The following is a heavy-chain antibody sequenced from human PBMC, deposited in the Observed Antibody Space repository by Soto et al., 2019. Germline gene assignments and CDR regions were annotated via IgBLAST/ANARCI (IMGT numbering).Heavy chain of an antibody. J-gene: IGHJ6*02. CDR3: PRRQGDV. V-gene: IGHV4-59*12. Sequence: QVQLQESGPGLVKPSETLSLSCNVSGGSISGYYWSWIRQPPGKALEWIGYIYYSGATKYNPSLKSRVAMSVALSKRRFFLKMGFVTAADTDVYSCPRRQGDVWGLGTPVTVS. CDR1: GGSISGYY. CDR2: IYYSGAT.